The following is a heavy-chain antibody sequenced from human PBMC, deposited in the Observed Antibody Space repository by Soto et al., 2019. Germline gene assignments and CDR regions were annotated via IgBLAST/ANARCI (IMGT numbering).Heavy chain of an antibody. CDR3: AKDPVRRVNTMVQGGSYFEY. D-gene: IGHD3-10*01. J-gene: IGHJ4*02. CDR2: ISGSGGST. Sequence: EVQLLESGGGLVQPGGSLRLSCAASGFTFSSYAMSWVRQAPGKGLEWVSAISGSGGSTYYADSVKGRFTISRDNSKRTLYLQMNRLRDEDTAVYYCAKDPVRRVNTMVQGGSYFEYLGQGTLVTVSS. V-gene: IGHV3-23*01. CDR1: GFTFSSYA.